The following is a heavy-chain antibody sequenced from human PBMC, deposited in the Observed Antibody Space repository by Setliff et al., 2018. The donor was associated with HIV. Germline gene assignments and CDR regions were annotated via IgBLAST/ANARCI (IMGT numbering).Heavy chain of an antibody. Sequence: SETLSLTCTVSGDSITNDDYYWGWTRQPPGNGLEWIGIIHYSGRSYYDPSLKSRLTIFVDTSKTQFYLKLRSVTASDTAVYFCARYTSKLDWFDPWGQGTLVTVSS. J-gene: IGHJ5*02. CDR3: ARYTSKLDWFDP. CDR1: GDSITNDDYY. V-gene: IGHV4-39*01. D-gene: IGHD2-2*02. CDR2: IHYSGRS.